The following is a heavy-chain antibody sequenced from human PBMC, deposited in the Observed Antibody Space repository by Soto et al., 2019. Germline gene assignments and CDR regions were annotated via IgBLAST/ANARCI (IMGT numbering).Heavy chain of an antibody. CDR1: GDSVSSNSAA. V-gene: IGHV6-1*01. CDR2: TYYRSKWFN. D-gene: IGHD1-26*01. CDR3: ARMPRSHYGLDV. J-gene: IGHJ6*02. Sequence: QVQLQQSGPGLVKPSQTLSLTCAISGDSVSSNSAAWNWIRQSPSRGLEWLGRTYYRSKWFNDYEVSVKSRITINADTSENQFSLQLNSVTPDDTAVYYCARMPRSHYGLDVWGQGTKVTVSS.